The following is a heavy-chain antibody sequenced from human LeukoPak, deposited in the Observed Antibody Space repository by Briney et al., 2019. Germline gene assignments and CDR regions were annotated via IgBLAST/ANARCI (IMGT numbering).Heavy chain of an antibody. Sequence: PGRSLRLSCAASGFTFSSYAMHWVRQAPGKGLEWVAVISYDGSNKYYADSVKGRFTISRDNSKSTLYLQMNSLRAEDTAVYYCARDGRGYYDSSGYLDYWGQGTLVTVSS. V-gene: IGHV3-30-3*01. CDR1: GFTFSSYA. J-gene: IGHJ4*02. CDR2: ISYDGSNK. D-gene: IGHD3-22*01. CDR3: ARDGRGYYDSSGYLDY.